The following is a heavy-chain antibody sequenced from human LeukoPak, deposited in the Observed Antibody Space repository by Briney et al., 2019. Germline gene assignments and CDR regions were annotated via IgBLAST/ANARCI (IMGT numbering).Heavy chain of an antibody. J-gene: IGHJ5*02. V-gene: IGHV3-23*01. CDR3: AKSSDYVWGSYRPGSWFDP. Sequence: GGSLRLSCAASGFTFSSYAMSWVRQAPGKGLEWVSAISGSGGSTYYADSVKGRFTISRDNSKNTLYLQMNSLRAEDTAVYYSAKSSDYVWGSYRPGSWFDPWGQGTLVTVSS. D-gene: IGHD3-16*02. CDR1: GFTFSSYA. CDR2: ISGSGGST.